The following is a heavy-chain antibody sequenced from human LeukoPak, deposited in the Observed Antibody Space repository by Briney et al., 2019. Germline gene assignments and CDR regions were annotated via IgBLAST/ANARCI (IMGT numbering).Heavy chain of an antibody. V-gene: IGHV3-7*01. J-gene: IGHJ3*02. CDR1: GFTVSSNY. CDR2: IKQDGSEK. Sequence: GGSLRLSCAASGFTVSSNYMSWVRQAPGKGLEWVANIKQDGSEKYYVDSVKGRFTISRDNAKNSLYLQMNSLRAEDTAVYYCARDSAHAFDIWGQGTMVTVSS. CDR3: ARDSAHAFDI.